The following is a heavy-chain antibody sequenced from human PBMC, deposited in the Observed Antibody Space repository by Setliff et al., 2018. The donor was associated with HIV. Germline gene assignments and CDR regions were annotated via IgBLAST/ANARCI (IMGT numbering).Heavy chain of an antibody. CDR1: GGSISGYY. CDR2: IYYSGST. D-gene: IGHD1-1*01. J-gene: IGHJ3*02. V-gene: IGHV4-59*12. Sequence: SETLSLTCTVSGGSISGYYWSWIRQPPGKGLEWIGYIYYSGSTNYNPSLKSRVTISVDTSENQFSLKLTSVTAADTAMYFCAKEGSWNDDSGAFNIWGQGTMVTVSS. CDR3: AKEGSWNDDSGAFNI.